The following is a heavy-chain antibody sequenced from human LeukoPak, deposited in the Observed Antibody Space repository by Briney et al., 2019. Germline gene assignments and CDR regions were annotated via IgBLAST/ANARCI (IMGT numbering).Heavy chain of an antibody. CDR2: IWYDGSNK. Sequence: GGSLRLSCAASGFTFSSYGMRWVRQAPGKGLEWVAVIWYDGSNKYYADSVKGRFTISRDNSKNTLYLQMNSLRAEDTAVYYCARDFAGHGYYYYGMDVWGQGTTVTVSS. CDR1: GFTFSSYG. CDR3: ARDFAGHGYYYYGMDV. V-gene: IGHV3-33*01. J-gene: IGHJ6*02. D-gene: IGHD4-17*01.